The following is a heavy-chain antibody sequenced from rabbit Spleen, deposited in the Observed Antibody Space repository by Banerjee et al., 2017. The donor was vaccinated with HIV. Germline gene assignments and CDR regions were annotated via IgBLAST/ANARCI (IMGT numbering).Heavy chain of an antibody. J-gene: IGHJ4*01. V-gene: IGHV1S7*01. D-gene: IGHD2-1*01. CDR1: GFDFSTYS. CDR3: ARGSAAMTMVITGYYLSL. Sequence: QLKETGGGLVQPGGSLTLSCKTSGFDFSTYSMSWVRQAPGKGLEWIGYIVPIFGVTYYANWVNGRFTISSHNAQNTLYLQLNSLTAADTATYFCARGSAAMTMVITGYYLSLWGQGTLVTVS. CDR2: IVPIFGVT.